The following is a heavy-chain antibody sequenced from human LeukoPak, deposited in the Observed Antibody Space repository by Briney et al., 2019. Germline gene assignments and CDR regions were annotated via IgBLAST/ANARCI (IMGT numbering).Heavy chain of an antibody. CDR1: GYPFNGYY. CDR3: ARDLADDFDSSAINWFDP. V-gene: IGHV1-2*02. J-gene: IGHJ5*02. Sequence: GSVKVSFKASGYPFNGYYLHWVRQAPGQGLAWMGWVNPDNGDTNYAEKFEARVTMTRDTSINTAYMELTSLRSDDTAVYYCARDLADDFDSSAINWFDPWGPGTLVTVSS. CDR2: VNPDNGDT. D-gene: IGHD3-22*01.